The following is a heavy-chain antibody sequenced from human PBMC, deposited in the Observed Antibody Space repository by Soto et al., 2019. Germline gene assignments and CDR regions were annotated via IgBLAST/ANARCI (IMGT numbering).Heavy chain of an antibody. D-gene: IGHD2-15*01. CDR2: MFYSGLT. CDR3: APLSVSLSGPYGIHV. Sequence: SETLSLTCSVSGYSVTSSDYYWAWIRQPPGKGLEWIGSMFYSGLTYYNPSLKSRVTLSVDTSKNQFSVRLNSVIAADTAVYYCAPLSVSLSGPYGIHVWGQGTTVTV. CDR1: GYSVTSSDYY. V-gene: IGHV4-39*01. J-gene: IGHJ6*02.